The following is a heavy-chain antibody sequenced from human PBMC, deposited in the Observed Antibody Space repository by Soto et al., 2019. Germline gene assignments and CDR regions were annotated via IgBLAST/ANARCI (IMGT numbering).Heavy chain of an antibody. Sequence: SETLALTCAGSGDSISSSFWWSWVRQPPGKGLEWIGEIYHTESTVYNPSLKSRVTISVDKSKNQFSLNLDSVTAADTAVYYCARYDFGTFDYWGRGILVTVSS. CDR1: GDSISSSFW. D-gene: IGHD4-17*01. J-gene: IGHJ4*02. CDR2: IYHTEST. CDR3: ARYDFGTFDY. V-gene: IGHV4-4*02.